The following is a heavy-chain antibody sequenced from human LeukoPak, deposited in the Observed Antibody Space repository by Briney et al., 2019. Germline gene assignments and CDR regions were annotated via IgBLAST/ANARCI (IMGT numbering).Heavy chain of an antibody. CDR3: ARAAYSSSSGVFDY. D-gene: IGHD6-6*01. V-gene: IGHV3-21*01. Sequence: GGSLRLSCAASGFTFSSYSMNWVRQAPGKGLECVSSISSSSYIYYADSVKGRFTISRDNAKNSLYLQMNSLRAEDTAVYYCARAAYSSSSGVFDYWGQGTLVTVSS. J-gene: IGHJ4*02. CDR2: ISSSSYI. CDR1: GFTFSSYS.